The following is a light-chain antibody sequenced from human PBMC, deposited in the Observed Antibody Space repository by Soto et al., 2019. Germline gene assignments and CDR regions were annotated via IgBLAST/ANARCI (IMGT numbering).Light chain of an antibody. V-gene: IGLV2-14*01. CDR1: SSDVGAYHY. Sequence: QSALTQPASVSGSPGQSITISCTGTSSDVGAYHYVSWYQHHPGKAPKLMIYQVTNWPSGVSDRFSGSKSGNTASLTISGLRADDEADYYCTSYSSTDTFYVFGTGTKLTVL. CDR3: TSYSSTDTFYV. J-gene: IGLJ1*01. CDR2: QVT.